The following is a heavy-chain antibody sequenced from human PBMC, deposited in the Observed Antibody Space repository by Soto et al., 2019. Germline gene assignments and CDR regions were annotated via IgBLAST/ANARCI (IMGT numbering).Heavy chain of an antibody. V-gene: IGHV3-53*01. Sequence: GGSLRLSCAASGFTVSSNYMSWVRQAPGKGLEWVSVIYSDGSTYYADSVKGRFTISRDNSKNTLYLQMNSLRDEDTAVYYCAKDRVVVIAATKSYFDSWGQGTLVTVSS. CDR3: AKDRVVVIAATKSYFDS. CDR2: IYSDGST. D-gene: IGHD2-15*01. J-gene: IGHJ4*02. CDR1: GFTVSSNY.